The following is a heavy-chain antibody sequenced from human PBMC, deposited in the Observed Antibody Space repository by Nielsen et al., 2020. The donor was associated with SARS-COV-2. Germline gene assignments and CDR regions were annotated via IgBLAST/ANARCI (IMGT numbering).Heavy chain of an antibody. Sequence: GESLKISCAASGFTFSSYGMHWVRQAPGKGLEWVAVIWYDGSNKYYADSVKGRFTISRDNSKNTLYLQMNSLRAEDTTVYYCARESSSSWSYYYYYYYMDVWGKGTTVTVSS. CDR1: GFTFSSYG. D-gene: IGHD6-13*01. V-gene: IGHV3-33*01. J-gene: IGHJ6*03. CDR2: IWYDGSNK. CDR3: ARESSSSWSYYYYYYYMDV.